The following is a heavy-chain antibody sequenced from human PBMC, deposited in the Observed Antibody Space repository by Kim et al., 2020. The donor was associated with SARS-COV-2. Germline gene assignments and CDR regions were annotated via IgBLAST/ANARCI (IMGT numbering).Heavy chain of an antibody. CDR3: SARGTPHSMAGTYY. D-gene: IGHD3-10*01. CDR1: GLTFATSY. J-gene: IGHJ4*01. CDR2: INSGGGT. V-gene: IGHV3-53*04. Sequence: GGSLRLSCAASGLTFATSYMSWVRQAPGKGLEWVSIINSGGGTYYAADAMSRLITFTHTTAKTAPYQQMSLRTADTAALYCSARGTPHSMAGTYYWG.